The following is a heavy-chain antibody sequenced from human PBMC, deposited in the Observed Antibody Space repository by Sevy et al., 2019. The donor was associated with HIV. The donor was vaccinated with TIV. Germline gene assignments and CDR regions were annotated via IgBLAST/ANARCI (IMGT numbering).Heavy chain of an antibody. CDR1: GFTFSSYW. Sequence: GGSLRLSCAASGFTFSSYWMHWVRHAPGKGLVWVSRISSGGSSTSYADSVRGRFTISQDNATITLYLQMNRLRAEDTDQYSSARDGRAARDFDYWGQGTLVTVSS. CDR3: ARDGRAARDFDY. D-gene: IGHD6-6*01. CDR2: ISSGGSST. V-gene: IGHV3-74*01. J-gene: IGHJ4*02.